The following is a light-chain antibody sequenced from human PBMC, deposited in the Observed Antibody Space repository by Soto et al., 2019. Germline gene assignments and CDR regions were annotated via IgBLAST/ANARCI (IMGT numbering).Light chain of an antibody. Sequence: QPVLTQPASVSGSPGQSITISCTGSGSDIGVYDYVSWYQTHPGKAPKVIIYEVGNRPSGVSERFFGSKSGNTASLTISGLRSEDEGDYYCSSYTTSSTWVFGGGTKVTVL. V-gene: IGLV2-14*01. J-gene: IGLJ3*02. CDR3: SSYTTSSTWV. CDR1: GSDIGVYDY. CDR2: EVG.